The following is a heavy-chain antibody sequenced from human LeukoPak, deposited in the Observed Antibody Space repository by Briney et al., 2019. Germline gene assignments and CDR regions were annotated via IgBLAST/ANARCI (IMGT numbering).Heavy chain of an antibody. D-gene: IGHD5-12*01. CDR2: ISGSGGTT. Sequence: GGSLTLSCAASGFTFSSYAMIWVRQAPGKGLEWVSGISGSGGTTYYADSVKGRVTISRDNSKNTLYLHLNSLRAEDTAVYYCAKDQSWGYGVADDFWGQGARITVSS. CDR1: GFTFSSYA. CDR3: AKDQSWGYGVADDF. V-gene: IGHV3-23*01. J-gene: IGHJ4*02.